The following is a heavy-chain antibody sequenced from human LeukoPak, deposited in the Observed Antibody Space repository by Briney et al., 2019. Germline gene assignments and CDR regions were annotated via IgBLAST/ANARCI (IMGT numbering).Heavy chain of an antibody. V-gene: IGHV1-18*01. CDR1: SYTFTTYG. J-gene: IGHJ4*02. CDR3: AREARPGGWFDIFYYFDC. Sequence: ASVKVSCKASSYTFTTYGISWVRQAPGQGLEWMGWISAYNDYTKYAQKFQGRVTMTTDTSTSTAYMEVRSLRSDDTAVYFCAREARPGGWFDIFYYFDCWGQGTLVTVSS. D-gene: IGHD3-10*01. CDR2: ISAYNDYT.